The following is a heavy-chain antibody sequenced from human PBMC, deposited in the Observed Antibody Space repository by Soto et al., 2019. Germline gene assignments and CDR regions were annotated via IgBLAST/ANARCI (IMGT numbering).Heavy chain of an antibody. CDR3: ARGDDFAGNDYFDY. CDR2: QYYSGST. J-gene: IGHJ4*02. Sequence: SGTLSLTCAVYGGSFRGSSCGWTRQAPGKGLEYIGSQYYSGSTYYNPSLKSRVTIFIETSKNQFSLKLSSVTAADTAVYFCARGDDFAGNDYFDYWGQGILVTVSS. D-gene: IGHD1-1*01. V-gene: IGHV4-39*01. CDR1: GGSFRGSS.